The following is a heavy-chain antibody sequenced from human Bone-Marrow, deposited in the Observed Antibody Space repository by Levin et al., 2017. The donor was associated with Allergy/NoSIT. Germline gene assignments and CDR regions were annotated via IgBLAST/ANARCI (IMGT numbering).Heavy chain of an antibody. CDR1: GFIFESYS. Sequence: GGSLRLSCAASGFIFESYSMNWVRQAPGTGLEWVSYIASSSSTTTHYADSVKGRFTISRDNAKNSLYLEMNDLRGEGTAVYYCARLTPDYFYGKWFDPWGQGTLVTVSS. V-gene: IGHV3-48*01. D-gene: IGHD3-16*01. CDR2: IASSSSTTT. CDR3: ARLTPDYFYGKWFDP. J-gene: IGHJ5*02.